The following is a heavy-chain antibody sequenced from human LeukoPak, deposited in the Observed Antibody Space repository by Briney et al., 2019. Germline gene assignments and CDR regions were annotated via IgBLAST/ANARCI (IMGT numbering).Heavy chain of an antibody. Sequence: PSETLSLTCTVSGASINSGSYYWNWIRQPAGKGLEWIGRIYSSGTTNYNPSLKSRVTVSADTSKNEFSLKMMSVTATDTAVYLCARGRYYYDSGSIDLWGQGTLVTVSS. CDR2: IYSSGTT. J-gene: IGHJ5*02. CDR3: ARGRYYYDSGSIDL. V-gene: IGHV4-61*02. CDR1: GASINSGSYY. D-gene: IGHD3-10*01.